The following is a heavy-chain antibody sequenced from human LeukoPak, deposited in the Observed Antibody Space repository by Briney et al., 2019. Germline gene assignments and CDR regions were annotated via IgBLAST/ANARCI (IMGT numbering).Heavy chain of an antibody. D-gene: IGHD3-9*01. CDR1: GGSISSNY. CDR2: FYYSGST. V-gene: IGHV4-59*08. CDR3: ARHEGVTGYYPLDY. Sequence: SETLSLTCTVSGGSISSNYWSWMRQPPGKGLEWIGYFYYSGSTTYNPSLKSRVTISVDTSRNQFSLKLSSVTAADTAIYYYARHEGVTGYYPLDYWGQGTLVTVSS. J-gene: IGHJ4*02.